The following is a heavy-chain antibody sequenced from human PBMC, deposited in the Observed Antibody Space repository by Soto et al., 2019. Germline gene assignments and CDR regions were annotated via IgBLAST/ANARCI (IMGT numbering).Heavy chain of an antibody. CDR2: ISWNSGSI. J-gene: IGHJ3*02. CDR1: GFTFDDYA. CDR3: AKDMGGVVVVATAFDI. Sequence: LRLSCAASGFTFDDYAMHWVRQAPGKGLEWVSGISWNSGSIGYADSVKGRFTISRDNAKNSLYLQMNSLRAEDTALYYCAKDMGGVVVVATAFDIWGQGTMVTVSS. V-gene: IGHV3-9*01. D-gene: IGHD2-15*01.